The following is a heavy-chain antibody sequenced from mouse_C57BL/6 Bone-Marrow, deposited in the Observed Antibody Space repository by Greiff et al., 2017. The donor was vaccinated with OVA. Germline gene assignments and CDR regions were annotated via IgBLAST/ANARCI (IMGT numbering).Heavy chain of an antibody. J-gene: IGHJ3*01. CDR1: GFSINSDCY. Sequence: EVHLVESGPSLVRPSQTLSLTCTVTGFSINSDCYWIWIRQFPGNKLEYIGYTFYSGITYYNPSLESRTYITRDTSKNQFSLKLSSMTTEDTATYDSARYYGSTNHYAYWGQGTLVTVSA. V-gene: IGHV3-3*01. CDR3: ARYYGSTNHYAY. D-gene: IGHD1-1*01. CDR2: TFYSGIT.